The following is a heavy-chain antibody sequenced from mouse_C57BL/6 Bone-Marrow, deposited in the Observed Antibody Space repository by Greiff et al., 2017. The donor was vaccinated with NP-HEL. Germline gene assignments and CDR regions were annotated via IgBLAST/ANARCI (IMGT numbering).Heavy chain of an antibody. Sequence: EVKLVESGGGLVKPGGSLKLSCAASGFTFSSYAMSWVRQTPEKRLEWVATISDGGSYTYYPDNVQGRFTISRDNAKNNLYLQMSHLKSEDTAMYYCAREGITTVVAYYAMDYWGQGTSVTVSS. CDR3: AREGITTVVAYYAMDY. V-gene: IGHV5-4*01. CDR1: GFTFSSYA. J-gene: IGHJ4*01. D-gene: IGHD1-1*01. CDR2: ISDGGSYT.